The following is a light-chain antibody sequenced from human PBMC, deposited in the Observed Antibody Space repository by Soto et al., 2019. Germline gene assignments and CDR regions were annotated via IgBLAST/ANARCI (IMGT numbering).Light chain of an antibody. V-gene: IGLV3-1*01. J-gene: IGLJ1*01. Sequence: YELTQPPSVSVSPGQTASITCSGDKLGDKYACWYQQKPGQSPVLVIYQDSKRPSGIPERFSGSNSGNTATLTISGTQAMDEADYYCQAWDSSAYVFGTGTKLTVL. CDR1: KLGDKY. CDR3: QAWDSSAYV. CDR2: QDS.